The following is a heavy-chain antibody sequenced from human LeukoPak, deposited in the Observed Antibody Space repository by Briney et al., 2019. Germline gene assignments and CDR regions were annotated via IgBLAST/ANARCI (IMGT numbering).Heavy chain of an antibody. Sequence: NPGGSLRLSCAASGFTFNSYTMNWVRQAPGKGLEWVSSISTSSNYIYYADSLRGRFTISRDNAKNSLYLQMNGLRAEDTAVYYCAKGLWTNYYYYYYMDVWGKGTTVTVSS. CDR3: AKGLWTNYYYYYYMDV. CDR1: GFTFNSYT. D-gene: IGHD2/OR15-2a*01. J-gene: IGHJ6*03. V-gene: IGHV3-21*01. CDR2: ISTSSNYI.